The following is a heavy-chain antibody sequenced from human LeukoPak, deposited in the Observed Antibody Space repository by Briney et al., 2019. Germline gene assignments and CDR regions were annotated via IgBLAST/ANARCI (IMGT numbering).Heavy chain of an antibody. V-gene: IGHV3-21*01. CDR3: ARSVPAVTNFDFDY. Sequence: GGSLRLSCAASGFSFSASSMNWVRQAPGKGLGWVSSISSSSSYIYYADSVKGRFTISRDNAKNSLYLQMNSLRAEDTAVCYCARSVPAVTNFDFDYWGQGTLVTVSS. CDR1: GFSFSASS. CDR2: ISSSSSYI. J-gene: IGHJ4*02. D-gene: IGHD2-2*01.